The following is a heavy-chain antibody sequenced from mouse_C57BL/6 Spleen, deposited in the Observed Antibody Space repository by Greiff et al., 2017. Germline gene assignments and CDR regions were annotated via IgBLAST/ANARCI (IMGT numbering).Heavy chain of an antibody. J-gene: IGHJ2*01. CDR1: GYTFTSSW. CDR2: IYPGSGST. D-gene: IGHD2-2*01. Sequence: QVQLKQPGAELVKPGASVKMSCKASGYTFTSSWITWVKQRPGQGLEWIGDIYPGSGSTNYNEKFKSKATLTVNTSASTAYMQRSSLTSEDSAVYYCARGLNDYWGQGTTLTVAS. CDR3: ARGLNDY. V-gene: IGHV1-55*01.